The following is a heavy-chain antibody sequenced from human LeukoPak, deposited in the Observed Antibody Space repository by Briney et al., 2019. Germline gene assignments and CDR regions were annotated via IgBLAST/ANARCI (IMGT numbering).Heavy chain of an antibody. V-gene: IGHV3-66*01. CDR3: ASAVAGTGAFDY. J-gene: IGHJ4*02. CDR1: EFSVGSNY. CDR2: IYSGGST. D-gene: IGHD6-19*01. Sequence: GGSLRLSCAASEFSVGSNYMTWVRQAPGKGLEWVSLIYSGGSTYYADSVKGRFTISRDNAKNSLYLQMNGLRAEDTAVYYCASAVAGTGAFDYWGQGTLVTVSS.